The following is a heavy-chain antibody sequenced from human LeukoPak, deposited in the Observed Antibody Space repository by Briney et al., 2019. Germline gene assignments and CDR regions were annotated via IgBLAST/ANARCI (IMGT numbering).Heavy chain of an antibody. CDR3: ERGTYCGGDCYPLDL. Sequence: SQTLSLTCTLSRDSLCIGGYYCSSIRQHRGKGLESLGYIYYSGSTYNIPSLRSRVTISLDTSKNQFSLKLSSVTAGDTDVYYCERGTYCGGDCYPLDLWGQGTVVTVSS. CDR2: IYYSGST. V-gene: IGHV4-31*03. D-gene: IGHD2-21*02. J-gene: IGHJ4*02. CDR1: RDSLCIGGYY.